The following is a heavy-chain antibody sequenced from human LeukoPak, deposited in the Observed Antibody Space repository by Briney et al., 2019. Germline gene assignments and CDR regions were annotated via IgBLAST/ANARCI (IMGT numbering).Heavy chain of an antibody. Sequence: GGSLRLSCAVSGITLSNYGMSWVRQAPGKGLEWVAGISGSGGRTNYADSVKGRYTISRDNPKNTLYLQMYSLRAEDTAVYFCARRGVVIRVILVGFHKEAYYFDSWGQGALVTVSS. J-gene: IGHJ4*02. CDR2: ISGSGGRT. CDR3: ARRGVVIRVILVGFHKEAYYFDS. D-gene: IGHD3-22*01. V-gene: IGHV3-23*01. CDR1: GITLSNYG.